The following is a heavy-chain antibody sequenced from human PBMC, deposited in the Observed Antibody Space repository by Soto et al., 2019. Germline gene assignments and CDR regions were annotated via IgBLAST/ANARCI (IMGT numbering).Heavy chain of an antibody. Sequence: PSETLSLTCAVSGYSISSGYYWGWIRQPPGKGLEWIGSIYHSGSTYYNPSLKSRVTISVDTSKNQFSLKLSPVTAADTAVYYCARDWGSPPGPHAFDIWGQGTMVTVSS. CDR1: GYSISSGYY. J-gene: IGHJ3*02. CDR2: IYHSGST. CDR3: ARDWGSPPGPHAFDI. D-gene: IGHD3-16*01. V-gene: IGHV4-38-2*02.